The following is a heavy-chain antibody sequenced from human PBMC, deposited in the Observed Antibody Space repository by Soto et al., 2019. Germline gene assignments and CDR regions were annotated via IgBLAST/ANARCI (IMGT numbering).Heavy chain of an antibody. CDR1: GYTFTRYG. CDR3: AKNGQPPYYYYGLDV. Sequence: ASVKVSCKASGYTFTRYGISWVRQAPGQGLEWMGLISGYNGDTNYAQKFQGRVSMTIDTSTTTAYMELRSLTSDDTAVYYCAKNGQPPYYYYGLDVWG. D-gene: IGHD2-8*01. CDR2: ISGYNGDT. V-gene: IGHV1-18*01. J-gene: IGHJ6*02.